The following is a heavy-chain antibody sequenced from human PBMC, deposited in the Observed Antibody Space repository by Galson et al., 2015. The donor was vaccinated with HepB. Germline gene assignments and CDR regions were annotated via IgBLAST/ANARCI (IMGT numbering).Heavy chain of an antibody. V-gene: IGHV3-9*01. CDR1: GFTFDDYA. CDR2: ISWNSGKI. D-gene: IGHD2-15*01. CDR3: AKDKSAALGWYFDL. J-gene: IGHJ2*01. Sequence: SLRLSCAASGFTFDDYAMHWVRQAPGKGLEWVSGISWNSGKIGYADSVKGQFTISRDNAKNSLYLQMNSLRTEDTALYYCAKDKSAALGWYFDLWGRGTLVTVSS.